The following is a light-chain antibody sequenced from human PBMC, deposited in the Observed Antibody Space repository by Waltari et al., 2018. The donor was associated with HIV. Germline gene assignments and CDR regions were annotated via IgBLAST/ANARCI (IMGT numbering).Light chain of an antibody. V-gene: IGKV2-28*01. Sequence: DIAMIQSPNLLAVTPGDPASISCRSSQSLLHTNGHNYLDWYVQRPGQPPQLLIYLASRRASGVPDRILGSGSGTDFTLKISKIEADDVGVYYNYGPGFSFGPGTKVHIK. J-gene: IGKJ3*01. CDR3: YGPGFS. CDR1: QSLLHTNGHNY. CDR2: LAS.